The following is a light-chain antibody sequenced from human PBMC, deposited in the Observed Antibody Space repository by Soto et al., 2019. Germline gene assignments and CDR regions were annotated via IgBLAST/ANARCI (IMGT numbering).Light chain of an antibody. CDR2: RND. Sequence: QSVLTQPPSASGTPGQRVTISCSGSSSNIGTYYVYWYQHLPGTAPKLLISRNDQRPSGVPDRVSGSKSGTSASLAISGLRSEDEADYYCVTWDDSLSAWVFGGGTQLTVL. CDR3: VTWDDSLSAWV. V-gene: IGLV1-47*01. J-gene: IGLJ3*02. CDR1: SSNIGTYY.